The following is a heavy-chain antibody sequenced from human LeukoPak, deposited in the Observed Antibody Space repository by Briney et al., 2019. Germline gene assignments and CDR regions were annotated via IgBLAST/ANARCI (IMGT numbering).Heavy chain of an antibody. CDR2: FDPEDGET. CDR3: ARDVVVGATRRDFDY. J-gene: IGHJ4*02. D-gene: IGHD1-26*01. CDR1: GYTLTELS. Sequence: ASVKVSCKVSGYTLTELSMHWVRQAPGKGLEWMGGFDPEDGETIYAQKFQGRVTMTRDTSISTAYMELSRLRSDDTAVYYCARDVVVGATRRDFDYWGQGTLVTVSS. V-gene: IGHV1-24*01.